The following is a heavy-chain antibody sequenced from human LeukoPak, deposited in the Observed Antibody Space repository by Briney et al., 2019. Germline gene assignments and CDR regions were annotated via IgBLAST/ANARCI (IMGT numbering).Heavy chain of an antibody. V-gene: IGHV3-30-3*01. CDR1: GFTFSPHA. CDR3: ARPRHCTNGVCSGVLDY. J-gene: IGHJ4*02. CDR2: ISYDGSNK. D-gene: IGHD2-8*01. Sequence: GGSLRLSCAASGFTFSPHAMHWVRQAPGKGLEWVAVISYDGSNKYYADSVKGRFTISRDNSKNTLYLQMNSLRAEDTAVYYCARPRHCTNGVCSGVLDYWGQGTLVTVSS.